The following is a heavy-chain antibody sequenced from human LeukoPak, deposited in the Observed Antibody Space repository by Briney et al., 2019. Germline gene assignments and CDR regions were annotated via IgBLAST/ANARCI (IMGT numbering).Heavy chain of an antibody. CDR2: TSPYNGNT. D-gene: IGHD3-22*01. V-gene: IGHV1-18*01. Sequence: ASVKVSCKASGYTFTSYGMSWVRQAPGQGLEWMGWTSPYNGNTNYAQKFQGRVTITADESTSTAYMELSSLRSEDTAVYYCARTSRITMTDVFDIWGQGTMVTVSS. CDR1: GYTFTSYG. J-gene: IGHJ3*02. CDR3: ARTSRITMTDVFDI.